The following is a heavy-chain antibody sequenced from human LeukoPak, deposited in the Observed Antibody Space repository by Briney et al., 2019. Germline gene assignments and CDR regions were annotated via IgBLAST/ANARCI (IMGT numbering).Heavy chain of an antibody. CDR2: IYVTGST. D-gene: IGHD3-16*02. J-gene: IGHJ6*03. Sequence: SETLSLTCIVSGGSIGTYYWSWIRQSPGKGLEWIGYIYVTGSTRYNPYLQSRVTISVDTSRNQFFQKMSSVTAADTAVYYCARHSGGGIEDMDVWGTGTKVTVSS. CDR1: GGSIGTYY. CDR3: ARHSGGGIEDMDV. V-gene: IGHV4-59*08.